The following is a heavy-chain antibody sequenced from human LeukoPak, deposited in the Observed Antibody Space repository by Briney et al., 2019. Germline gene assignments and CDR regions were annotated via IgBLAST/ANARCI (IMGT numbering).Heavy chain of an antibody. D-gene: IGHD3-3*01. CDR3: ARDLSYYDFWSGTDY. CDR1: GYTFTGYY. CDR2: INPNSGGT. V-gene: IGHV1-2*02. Sequence: ASVKVSCKASGYTFTGYYMHWVRQAPGQGLEWMGWINPNSGGTNYAQKFQGRVTMTRDTSISTAYMELGRLRSDDTAVYYCARDLSYYDFWSGTDYWGQGTLVTVSS. J-gene: IGHJ4*02.